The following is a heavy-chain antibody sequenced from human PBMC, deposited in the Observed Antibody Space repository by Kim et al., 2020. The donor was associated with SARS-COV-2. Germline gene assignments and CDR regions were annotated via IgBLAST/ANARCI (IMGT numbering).Heavy chain of an antibody. CDR3: ARVTGYYKNYYYYGMDV. Sequence: VKGRFTISRDNAKNSLYLQMNSLRAEDTAVYYCARVTGYYKNYYYYGMDVWGQGTTVTVSS. V-gene: IGHV3-21*01. J-gene: IGHJ6*02. D-gene: IGHD3-9*01.